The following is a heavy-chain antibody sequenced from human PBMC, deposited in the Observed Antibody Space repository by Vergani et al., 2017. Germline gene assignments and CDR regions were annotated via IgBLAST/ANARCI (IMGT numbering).Heavy chain of an antibody. CDR1: GGSFSGYY. V-gene: IGHV4-34*01. J-gene: IGHJ5*02. CDR3: ARGGGSSGWTNWFDP. Sequence: QVQLQQWGAGLLKPSETLSLTCAVYGGSFSGYYWSWIRQPPGKGLEWIGEINHSGSTNYNTSLKSRVTISVDTSKTQFSLKLSSVTAADTAVYYCARGGGSSGWTNWFDPWGQGTLVTVSS. D-gene: IGHD6-19*01. CDR2: INHSGST.